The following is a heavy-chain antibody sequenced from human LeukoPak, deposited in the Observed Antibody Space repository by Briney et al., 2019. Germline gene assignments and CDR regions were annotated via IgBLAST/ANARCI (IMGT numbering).Heavy chain of an antibody. Sequence: SEPLSLTCTVSGGSMSSNSYYWGWIRQPPGKGLEWLGSIYYGGSTYYNPSHKSRVTISVDTSKNHFSLKLSSVTAADTAVYYCARQRCTSCYGSYYYYMDVWGKGTTVTVSS. CDR2: IYYGGST. J-gene: IGHJ6*03. V-gene: IGHV4-39*01. CDR1: GGSMSSNSYY. CDR3: ARQRCTSCYGSYYYYMDV. D-gene: IGHD2-2*01.